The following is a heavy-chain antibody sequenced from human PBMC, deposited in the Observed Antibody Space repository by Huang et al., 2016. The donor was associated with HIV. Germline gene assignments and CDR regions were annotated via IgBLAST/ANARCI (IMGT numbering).Heavy chain of an antibody. Sequence: QVQLVQSGAEVKKPGASVKVSCKASGFNFNNYDFNWVRQASGQGLEWMGWMNPKSGNTGHAQKFQGRVTITRNTSITTAYMELRSLRSEDTAVYYCARARGFLYDSTGYYSRYYFDSWGQGTLVTISS. J-gene: IGHJ4*02. CDR3: ARARGFLYDSTGYYSRYYFDS. CDR2: MNPKSGNT. CDR1: GFNFNNYD. D-gene: IGHD3-22*01. V-gene: IGHV1-8*03.